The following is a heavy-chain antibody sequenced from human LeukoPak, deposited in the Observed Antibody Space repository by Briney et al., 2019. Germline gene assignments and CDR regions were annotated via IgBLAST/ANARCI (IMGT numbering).Heavy chain of an antibody. Sequence: PGGSLRLSCAASGFTVSNNYMSWVRQAPGKGLEWVSVIYSGGSTYYADSVKSRFTISRDNSKNTLYLQMNSLRAEDTAVYYCARKSTFDSSGYYVHWGQGTLVTVSS. CDR2: IYSGGST. V-gene: IGHV3-53*01. CDR3: ARKSTFDSSGYYVH. D-gene: IGHD3-22*01. J-gene: IGHJ4*02. CDR1: GFTVSNNY.